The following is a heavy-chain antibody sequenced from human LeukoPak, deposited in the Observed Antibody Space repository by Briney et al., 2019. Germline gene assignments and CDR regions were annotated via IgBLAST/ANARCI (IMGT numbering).Heavy chain of an antibody. CDR3: ARDGGMVRGVIITGAFDI. V-gene: IGHV4-59*01. Sequence: PSETLSLTCTVSGGSISSYHWSWIRQPPGKGLEWIGYIYYSGSTNYNPSLKSRVTISVDTSKNQFSLKLSSVTAADTAVYYCARDGGMVRGVIITGAFDIWGQGTMVTVSS. CDR2: IYYSGST. D-gene: IGHD3-10*01. J-gene: IGHJ3*02. CDR1: GGSISSYH.